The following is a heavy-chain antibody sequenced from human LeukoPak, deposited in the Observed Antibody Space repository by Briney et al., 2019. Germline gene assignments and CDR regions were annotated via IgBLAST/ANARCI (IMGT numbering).Heavy chain of an antibody. D-gene: IGHD3-10*01. Sequence: GASVKVSCKASGYTFTSYGISWVRQAPGQGLEWMGWISAYNGNTNYAQKLQGRVTMTTDTSTSTAYMELRSLRSDDTAVYYCARDQSGRFGELDDAFDIWGQGTMVTVSS. CDR1: GYTFTSYG. CDR2: ISAYNGNT. V-gene: IGHV1-18*01. CDR3: ARDQSGRFGELDDAFDI. J-gene: IGHJ3*02.